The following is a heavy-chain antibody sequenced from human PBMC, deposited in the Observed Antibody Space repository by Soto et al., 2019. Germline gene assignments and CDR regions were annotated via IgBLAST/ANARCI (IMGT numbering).Heavy chain of an antibody. J-gene: IGHJ4*02. V-gene: IGHV4-59*01. D-gene: IGHD3-10*01. CDR3: ASGKLDPLPFDF. CDR1: GGSISSYY. CDR2: IYYSGST. Sequence: SSETLSLTCTVSGGSISSYYWSWIRQPPGKGLEWIGYIYYSGSTNYNPSLKSRVTISVDTSKNQFSLKLSSVTAADTAVYYCASGKLDPLPFDFWGQGALVTVSS.